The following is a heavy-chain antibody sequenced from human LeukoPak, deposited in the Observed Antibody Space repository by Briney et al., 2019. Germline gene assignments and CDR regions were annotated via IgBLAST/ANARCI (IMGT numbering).Heavy chain of an antibody. V-gene: IGHV4-59*11. J-gene: IGHJ5*02. Sequence: PSETLSLTCIDSGGSISSHYWSWIRQPPGKGLEWIGYIHYSGITHYNPSLKRRVTISVDTSKNQFSLKLSSVTAADTAVYYCVRDVQTVTTPGNRLDPWGQGTLVTVSS. D-gene: IGHD4-17*01. CDR1: GGSISSHY. CDR2: IHYSGIT. CDR3: VRDVQTVTTPGNRLDP.